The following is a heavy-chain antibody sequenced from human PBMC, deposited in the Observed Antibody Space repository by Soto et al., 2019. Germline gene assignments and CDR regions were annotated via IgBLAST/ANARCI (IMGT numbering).Heavy chain of an antibody. CDR2: ISGSGGST. CDR1: GFTFSSYA. J-gene: IGHJ4*02. CDR3: AKVPYYDILTGYYNEGPEIAY. Sequence: EVQLLESGGGLVQPGGSLRLSCAASGFTFSSYAMSWVRQAPGKGLEWVSAISGSGGSTYYADSVKGRFTISRDNSKNTLYLQMNSLRAEDTAVYYCAKVPYYDILTGYYNEGPEIAYWGQGTLVTVSS. D-gene: IGHD3-9*01. V-gene: IGHV3-23*01.